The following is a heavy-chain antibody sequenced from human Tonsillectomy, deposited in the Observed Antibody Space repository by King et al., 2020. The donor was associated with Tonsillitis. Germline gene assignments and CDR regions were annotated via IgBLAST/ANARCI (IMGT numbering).Heavy chain of an antibody. CDR3: AKDELSANGSWTYYGYFAL. D-gene: IGHD3/OR15-3a*01. CDR1: LSTFSFYG. Sequence: VQLVQSGGGVVQPGRSLRLSCAASLSTFSFYGMHWVRQAPGKGLEWLAVISYDGNYIYYADSVKGRFTISRDNSKSTLYLHMDSLTVDDTAVYYCAKDELSANGSWTYYGYFALWGRGTLVTVSS. V-gene: IGHV3-30*18. J-gene: IGHJ2*01. CDR2: ISYDGNYI.